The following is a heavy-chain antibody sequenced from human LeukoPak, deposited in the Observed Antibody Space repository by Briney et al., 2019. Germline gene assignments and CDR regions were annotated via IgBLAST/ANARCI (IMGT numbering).Heavy chain of an antibody. CDR1: GYTFTSYF. J-gene: IGHJ4*02. Sequence: ASVKLSCKASGYTFTSYFLHWVRQAPGQGLEWLGIINPTSGSTTYAQKFLGRVTVTRDRSTSTVYMELNSLRSEDTAVYYCARDGGCSSGYYRGLYWGQGTLVTVSS. CDR3: ARDGGCSSGYYRGLY. D-gene: IGHD6-19*01. V-gene: IGHV1-46*01. CDR2: INPTSGST.